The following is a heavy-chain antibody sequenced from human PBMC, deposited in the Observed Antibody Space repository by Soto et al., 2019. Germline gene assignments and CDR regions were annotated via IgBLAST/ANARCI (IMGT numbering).Heavy chain of an antibody. CDR1: GYTFTSYG. V-gene: IGHV1-18*01. CDR2: ISAYNGNT. J-gene: IGHJ3*02. CDR3: ARDRACAYCGGDCHSDAFDI. D-gene: IGHD2-21*02. Sequence: ASVKVSCKASGYTFTSYGISWVRQAPGQGREWMGWISAYNGNTNYAQKLQGRGTMTTDTSTSIAHMELSSLRSDDTAVYYCARDRACAYCGGDCHSDAFDIWGQGTMVTVSS.